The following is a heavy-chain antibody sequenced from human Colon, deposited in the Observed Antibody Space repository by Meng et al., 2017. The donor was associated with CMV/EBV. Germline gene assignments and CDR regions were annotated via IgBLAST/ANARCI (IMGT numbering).Heavy chain of an antibody. CDR3: ARDRASAWYNWFDP. D-gene: IGHD6-19*01. J-gene: IGHJ5*02. V-gene: IGHV1-18*04. CDR1: GYTFASYS. Sequence: SGYTFASYSISWVRQAPGQGLEWMGWVSTTNGNTKYAENFQGRVSMTTDTATRTAYLELKSLTSDDTAVYYCARDRASAWYNWFDPWGQETLVTVSS. CDR2: VSTTNGNT.